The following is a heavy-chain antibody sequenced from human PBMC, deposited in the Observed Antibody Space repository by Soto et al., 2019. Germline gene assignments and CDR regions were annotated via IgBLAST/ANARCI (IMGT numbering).Heavy chain of an antibody. CDR1: GFTFSSYA. V-gene: IGHV3-23*01. CDR2: ISGSGGST. CDR3: ATDLVFPYYFDY. D-gene: IGHD2-21*01. Sequence: PGGSLRLSCAASGFTFSSYAMSWVRQAPGKGLEWVSAISGSGGSTYYADSVKGRFTISRDNSKNTLYLQMNSLRAEDTAVYYCATDLVFPYYFDYWGQGTLVTVYS. J-gene: IGHJ4*02.